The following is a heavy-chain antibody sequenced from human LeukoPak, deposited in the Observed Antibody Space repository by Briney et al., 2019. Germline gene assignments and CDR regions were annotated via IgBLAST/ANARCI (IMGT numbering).Heavy chain of an antibody. V-gene: IGHV3-64*01. CDR2: ISSNGGST. J-gene: IGHJ6*03. D-gene: IGHD3-22*01. CDR3: ARSGYYYDSSGSGDYYYYYMDV. CDR1: GFTFSSYA. Sequence: GGSLRLSCAASGFTFSSYAMHWVRQAPGKGLEYVSAISSNGGSTYYANSVKGRFTISRDNSKNTLYLQMGSLRAEDMAVYYCARSGYYYDSSGSGDYYYYYMDVWGKGTTVTISS.